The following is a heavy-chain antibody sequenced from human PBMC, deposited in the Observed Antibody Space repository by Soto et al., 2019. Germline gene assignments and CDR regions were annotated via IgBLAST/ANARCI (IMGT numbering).Heavy chain of an antibody. Sequence: GGSLRLSCAASGFTFSSYAMSWVRQAPGKGLEWVSAISGSGGSTYYADSVKGRFTISRDNSKNTLYLQMNSLRAEDTAVYYCPKAGLKIAVADYYFDYWGQGTLVTVSS. V-gene: IGHV3-23*01. J-gene: IGHJ4*02. CDR2: ISGSGGST. D-gene: IGHD6-19*01. CDR3: PKAGLKIAVADYYFDY. CDR1: GFTFSSYA.